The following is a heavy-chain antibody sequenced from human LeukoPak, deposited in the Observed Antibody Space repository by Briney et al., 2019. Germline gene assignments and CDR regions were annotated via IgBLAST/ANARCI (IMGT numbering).Heavy chain of an antibody. CDR1: GGSVSSSY. CDR2: IYYTGST. V-gene: IGHV4-59*02. Sequence: SETLSLTCTVSGGSVSSSYWSWIRQPPGKGLEWIGFIYYTGSTNYNPSLKSRVTISVDTSKNQFSLKLSSVTAADTAVYYCARSDYGDFFDYWGQGTLVTVSS. D-gene: IGHD4-17*01. CDR3: ARSDYGDFFDY. J-gene: IGHJ4*02.